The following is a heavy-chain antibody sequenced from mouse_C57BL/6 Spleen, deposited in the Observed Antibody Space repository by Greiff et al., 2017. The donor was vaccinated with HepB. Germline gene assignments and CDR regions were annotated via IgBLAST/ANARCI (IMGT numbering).Heavy chain of an antibody. CDR3: ARWIYYYGSRSYWYFDV. Sequence: QVQLQQSGAELVKPGASVKMSCKASGYTFTSYWITWVKQRPGQGLEWIGDIYPGSGSTNYNEKFKSKATLTVDTSSSTAYMQLSSLTSEDSAVYYCARWIYYYGSRSYWYFDVWGTGTTVTVSS. CDR2: IYPGSGST. V-gene: IGHV1-55*01. D-gene: IGHD1-1*01. J-gene: IGHJ1*03. CDR1: GYTFTSYW.